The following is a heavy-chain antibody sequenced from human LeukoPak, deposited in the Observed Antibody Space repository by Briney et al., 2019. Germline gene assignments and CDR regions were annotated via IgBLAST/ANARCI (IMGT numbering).Heavy chain of an antibody. J-gene: IGHJ4*02. V-gene: IGHV1-69*04. CDR1: GGTFSSYA. CDR2: IIPILGIA. Sequence: ASVKVSCKASGGTFSSYAISWVRQAPGQGLEWMGRIIPILGIANYAQKFQGRVTITADKSTSTAYMELSSLRSEDTAVYYCARDPNYYDSSYYFDYWGQGTLVTVSS. D-gene: IGHD3-22*01. CDR3: ARDPNYYDSSYYFDY.